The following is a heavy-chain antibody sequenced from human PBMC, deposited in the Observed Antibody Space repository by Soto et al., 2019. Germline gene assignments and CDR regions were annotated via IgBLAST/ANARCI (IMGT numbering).Heavy chain of an antibody. CDR3: ASASPAAAHASGRYLSYSSYYGMEV. Sequence: GESLKISCKGSGYSFTSYWIGWVRQMPGKGLEWMGVIYPGDSDTRYSPSFQGQVTISADKSLSTAYLQWSSLKASDTAMYYCASASPAAAHASGRYLSYSSYYGMEVWGQGHTVTVSS. V-gene: IGHV5-51*01. CDR2: IYPGDSDT. D-gene: IGHD3-10*01. CDR1: GYSFTSYW. J-gene: IGHJ6*01.